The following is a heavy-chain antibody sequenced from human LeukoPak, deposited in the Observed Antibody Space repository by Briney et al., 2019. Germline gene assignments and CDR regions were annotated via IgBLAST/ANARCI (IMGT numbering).Heavy chain of an antibody. D-gene: IGHD2-15*01. J-gene: IGHJ4*02. CDR3: ARGLMGGFPRFDY. V-gene: IGHV3-30*03. CDR1: GFTFSSYG. CDR2: ISYDGSNK. Sequence: GGSLRLSCAASGFTFSSYGMHWVRQAPGKGLEWVAVISYDGSNKYYADSVKGRFTISRDNSKNTLYLQMNSLTAEDTAVYYCARGLMGGFPRFDYWGQGTLVTVSS.